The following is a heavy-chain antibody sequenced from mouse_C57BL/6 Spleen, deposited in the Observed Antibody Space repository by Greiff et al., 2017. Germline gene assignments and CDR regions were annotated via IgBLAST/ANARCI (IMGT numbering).Heavy chain of an antibody. D-gene: IGHD2-5*01. V-gene: IGHV14-1*01. J-gene: IGHJ1*03. Sequence: EVQLQQSGAELVRPGASVKLSCTASGFNIKDYYMHWVKQRPEQGLEWIGRIDPEDGDTEYAPKFQGKATMTADTSSNTAYLQLSSLTSDDTSVYYCTTSNTGGWYFDVWGTGTTVTVSS. CDR2: IDPEDGDT. CDR1: GFNIKDYY. CDR3: TTSNTGGWYFDV.